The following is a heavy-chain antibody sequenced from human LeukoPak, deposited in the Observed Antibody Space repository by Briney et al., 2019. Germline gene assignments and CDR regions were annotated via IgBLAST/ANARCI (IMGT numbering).Heavy chain of an antibody. V-gene: IGHV3-30*02. CDR2: IRYDGSNK. CDR3: AKRGDTAMVRNWYFDL. J-gene: IGHJ2*01. CDR1: GFTFSSYG. Sequence: GGSLRLCCAASGFTFSSYGMHWVRQAPGKGLEWVAFIRYDGSNKYYADSVKGRFTISRDNSKNTLYLQMNSLRAEDTAVYYCAKRGDTAMVRNWYFDLWGRGTLVTVSS. D-gene: IGHD5-18*01.